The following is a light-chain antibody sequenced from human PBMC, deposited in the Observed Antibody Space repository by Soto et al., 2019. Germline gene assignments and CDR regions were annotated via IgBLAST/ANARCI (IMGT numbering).Light chain of an antibody. CDR1: SANIGAGYD. Sequence: QSALTQPPSVSGAPGQRVTISCTGSSANIGAGYDVHWYQQLPGTAPKLLIYANSNRPSGVPDRFSGSKSGTSASLAITGLQAEDEADYYCQSYDSSLSPYVFGTGTKLTVL. CDR3: QSYDSSLSPYV. J-gene: IGLJ1*01. CDR2: ANS. V-gene: IGLV1-40*01.